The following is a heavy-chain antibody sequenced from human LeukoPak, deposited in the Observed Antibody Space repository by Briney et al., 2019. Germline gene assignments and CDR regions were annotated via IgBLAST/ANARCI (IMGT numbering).Heavy chain of an antibody. CDR2: IYSGGNT. D-gene: IGHD6-13*01. Sequence: GGSLRLSCAVFGFTVSNNYMHWVRQAPGKGLERVSVIYSGGNTFYADSVKGRFTISRDNSKNTLYLQMNSLRGEDTAVYYCARSGAEGTFDYWGQGTLVTVSS. CDR3: ARSGAEGTFDY. J-gene: IGHJ4*02. CDR1: GFTVSNNY. V-gene: IGHV3-66*01.